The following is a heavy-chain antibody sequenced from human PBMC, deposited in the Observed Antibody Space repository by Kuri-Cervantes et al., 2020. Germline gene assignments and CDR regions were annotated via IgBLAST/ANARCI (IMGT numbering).Heavy chain of an antibody. CDR1: GFTFSSYG. CDR3: AREVGEETRDMYYFDY. CDR2: ISYDGSNK. V-gene: IGHV3-30*03. Sequence: GESLKISCAASGFTFSSYGMHWVRQAPGKGLEWVAVISYDGSNKYYADSVKGRFTISRDNSKNSLYLQMNSLRAEDTAVYYCAREVGEETRDMYYFDYWGQGTLVTVSS. J-gene: IGHJ4*02. D-gene: IGHD3-10*01.